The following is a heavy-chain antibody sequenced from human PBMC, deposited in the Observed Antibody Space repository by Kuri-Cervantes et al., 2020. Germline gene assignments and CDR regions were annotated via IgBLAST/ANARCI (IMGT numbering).Heavy chain of an antibody. CDR3: ASLSLDI. V-gene: IGHV3-7*01. J-gene: IGHJ3*02. D-gene: IGHD5/OR15-5a*01. Sequence: ETLSLTCAASGFTFADYAMHWVRQAPGKGLEWVATIKKDGSEEYYVDSVKGRFIISRDNAKNSLLLQMNSLRAEDTAVYYCASLSLDIWGQGTMVTVSS. CDR1: GFTFADYA. CDR2: IKKDGSEE.